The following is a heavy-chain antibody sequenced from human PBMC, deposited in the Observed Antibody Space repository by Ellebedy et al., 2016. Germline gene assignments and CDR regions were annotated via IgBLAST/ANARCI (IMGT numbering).Heavy chain of an antibody. D-gene: IGHD3-22*01. CDR3: AGGRINVIVRGYGMNV. Sequence: GGSLRLSCAASGITFSNYAMHWVRQALGKGLEWVAVISNDGSNKYYADSVKGRFSISRDNSKNTLDLQMNSLRAEDTAVYYCAGGRINVIVRGYGMNVWGQGTTVTVSS. V-gene: IGHV3-30-3*01. CDR1: GITFSNYA. CDR2: ISNDGSNK. J-gene: IGHJ6*02.